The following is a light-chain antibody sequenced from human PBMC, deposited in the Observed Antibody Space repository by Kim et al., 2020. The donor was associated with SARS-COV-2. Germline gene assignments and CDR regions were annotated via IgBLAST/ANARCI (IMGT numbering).Light chain of an antibody. CDR2: QAS. J-gene: IGKJ1*01. V-gene: IGKV1-5*03. CDR3: QQYNSFPWT. Sequence: AVIRDRVTLPCRASQSIGSWLAWFQQKPGKAPKVLIHQASSLASGVRSRFSGSGSGTEFTLTINSLQPDDFAIYYCQQYNSFPWTFGQGTKVDIK. CDR1: QSIGSW.